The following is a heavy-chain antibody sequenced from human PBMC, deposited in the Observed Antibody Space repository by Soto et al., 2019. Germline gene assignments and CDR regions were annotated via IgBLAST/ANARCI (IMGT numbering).Heavy chain of an antibody. CDR2: IYYSGST. CDR3: ARNYDFWSGYYNWFDP. D-gene: IGHD3-3*01. CDR1: GGSISSSSYY. Sequence: QLQLQESGPGLVKPSETLSLTCTVSGGSISSSSYYWGWIRQPPGKGLEWIGSIYYSGSTYYNPSLKSRVTLSVDTSKNQFSLTLSSVTAADTAVYYCARNYDFWSGYYNWFDPWGQGTLVTVSS. V-gene: IGHV4-39*01. J-gene: IGHJ5*02.